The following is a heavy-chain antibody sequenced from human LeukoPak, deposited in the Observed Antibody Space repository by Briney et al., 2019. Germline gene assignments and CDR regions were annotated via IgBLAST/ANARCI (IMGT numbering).Heavy chain of an antibody. Sequence: TSETLSLTCTVSGVSIISYWWSWIRQPPGKGLEWIGYIYYSGSPPYNTSLKSRVTISVDTSKTQFSLKLSSVTAADTAVYYCARAGYSSGSYYFDYWGQGTLVTVSS. CDR2: IYYSGSP. D-gene: IGHD6-19*01. CDR1: GVSIISYW. CDR3: ARAGYSSGSYYFDY. V-gene: IGHV4-59*01. J-gene: IGHJ4*02.